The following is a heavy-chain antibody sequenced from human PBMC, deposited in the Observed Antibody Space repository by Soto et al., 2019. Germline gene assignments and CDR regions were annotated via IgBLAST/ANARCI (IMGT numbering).Heavy chain of an antibody. V-gene: IGHV4-61*01. Sequence: PSETLSLTCTVSGGSVSRGSYYWSWIRQPPGKGLEWIGYIYYSGSTNYNPSLKSRVTISVDTSKNQFSLKLSSVTAADTAVYYCARTVAGEPFDYCGQGTLVTVSA. CDR1: GGSVSRGSYY. CDR2: IYYSGST. CDR3: ARTVAGEPFDY. D-gene: IGHD6-19*01. J-gene: IGHJ4*02.